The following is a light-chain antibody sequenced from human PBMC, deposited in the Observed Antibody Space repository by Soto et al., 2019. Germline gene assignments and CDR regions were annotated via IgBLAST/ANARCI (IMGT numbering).Light chain of an antibody. CDR2: DAS. CDR3: QKSGT. J-gene: IGKJ5*01. Sequence: EIVLTQSPATLSLSPGERATLSCRASQSVSNHFGWYQQKPGQAPRLLIYDASNRATAIPARFSGSGSGTDFTLTISSLEPEDFAVYYCQKSGTFGQGPRLEIK. CDR1: QSVSNH. V-gene: IGKV3-11*01.